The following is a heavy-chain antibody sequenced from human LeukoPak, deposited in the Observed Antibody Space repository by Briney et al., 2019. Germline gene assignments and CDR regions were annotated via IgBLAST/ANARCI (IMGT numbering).Heavy chain of an antibody. V-gene: IGHV3-33*01. CDR3: ARYSGDSAIGY. Sequence: GGSLRLSCAASGFTFTNHGMHWVRQAPGKGLEWVAGIWHVGGDKYYADSVKGRFTISRDNSKNTLYLQVNSLRAEDTAVYYCARYSGDSAIGYWGQGTLVTVSS. CDR1: GFTFTNHG. J-gene: IGHJ4*02. CDR2: IWHVGGDK. D-gene: IGHD1-26*01.